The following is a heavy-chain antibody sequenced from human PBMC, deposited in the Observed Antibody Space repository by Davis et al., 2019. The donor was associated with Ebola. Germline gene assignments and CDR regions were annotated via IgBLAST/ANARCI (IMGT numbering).Heavy chain of an antibody. Sequence: GESLKISCAASGFTFSSYSMNWVRQAPGKGLEWVSSISSSSSYIYYADSVKGRFTISRDNAKNLLYLQMNSLRAEDTAVYYCARELVVYAITSYGGWYSSGADYWGQGTLVTVSS. J-gene: IGHJ4*02. CDR1: GFTFSSYS. D-gene: IGHD2-8*02. V-gene: IGHV3-21*01. CDR2: ISSSSSYI. CDR3: ARELVVYAITSYGGWYSSGADY.